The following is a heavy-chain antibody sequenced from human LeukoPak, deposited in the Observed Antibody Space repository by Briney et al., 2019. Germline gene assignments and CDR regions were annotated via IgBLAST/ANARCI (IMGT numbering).Heavy chain of an antibody. Sequence: GASVKVSCEPSRYTFTGYYMHWVRQSPGQAREWLGWINPNIGGTNYAQKFQGRVTMTRETSSSTAYMDRSKLRSEDTAVYYCARDHSGDYVREYDYWGQGNLVTVSS. CDR3: ARDHSGDYVREYDY. CDR2: INPNIGGT. V-gene: IGHV1-2*02. D-gene: IGHD4-17*01. CDR1: RYTFTGYY. J-gene: IGHJ4*02.